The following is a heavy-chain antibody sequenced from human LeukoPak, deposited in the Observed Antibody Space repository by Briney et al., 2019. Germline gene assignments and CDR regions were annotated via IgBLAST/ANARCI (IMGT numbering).Heavy chain of an antibody. J-gene: IGHJ6*03. D-gene: IGHD2-15*01. V-gene: IGHV3-53*05. CDR3: ARDGCSGGSCYVDYYYYMDV. CDR2: IYSGGST. CDR1: GFTVSSKY. Sequence: GGSLRLSCAASGFTVSSKYMSWVRQAPGKGLEWVSVIYSGGSTYYADSVKGRFTISRDNSKNTLYLQMNSLRAEDTAVYYCARDGCSGGSCYVDYYYYMDVRGKGTTVTVSS.